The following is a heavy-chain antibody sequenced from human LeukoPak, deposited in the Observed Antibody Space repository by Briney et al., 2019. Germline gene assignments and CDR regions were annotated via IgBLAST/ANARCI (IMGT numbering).Heavy chain of an antibody. CDR3: ARQSDDLGYFQH. CDR2: IHYSGST. D-gene: IGHD3-16*01. J-gene: IGHJ1*01. Sequence: SETLSLTCTVSGGSISNYYWSWIRQTPGKGLEWIGYIHYSGSTNYNPSLKSRVTISVDTSRNQFSLRLSSVTAADTAVYYCARQSDDLGYFQHWGQGTLVTVSS. CDR1: GGSISNYY. V-gene: IGHV4-59*08.